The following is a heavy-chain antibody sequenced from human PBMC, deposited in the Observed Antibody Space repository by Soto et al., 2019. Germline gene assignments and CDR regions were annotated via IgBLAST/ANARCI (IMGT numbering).Heavy chain of an antibody. CDR3: AREPLYCRGGSCSITGDAFDI. J-gene: IGHJ3*02. D-gene: IGHD2-15*01. CDR1: GFIVSDTY. V-gene: IGHV3-66*01. CDR2: ISNRGDT. Sequence: EVHLVESGGGLVQPGGSLRLSCTASGFIVSDTYMNWVRQAPGKGLEWVSVISNRGDTHYADSVRGRFSLSRDIADNTLHLQMNNLRVEDTAVYYCAREPLYCRGGSCSITGDAFDIWGQGTMVTVSS.